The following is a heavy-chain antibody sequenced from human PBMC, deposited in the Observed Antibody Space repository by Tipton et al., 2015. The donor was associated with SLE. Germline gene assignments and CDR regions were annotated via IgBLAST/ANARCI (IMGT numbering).Heavy chain of an antibody. CDR2: ISSSSSYI. J-gene: IGHJ1*01. D-gene: IGHD6-13*01. V-gene: IGHV3-21*03. CDR3: ARARVSEGYFQH. CDR1: GFTFSSYS. Sequence: GSLRLSCAASGFTFSSYSMNWVRQAPGKRLEWVSSISSSSSYIYYADSVKGRFTISRDNAKNSLYLQMNSLRAEDTAVYYCARARVSEGYFQHWGQGTLVTVSS.